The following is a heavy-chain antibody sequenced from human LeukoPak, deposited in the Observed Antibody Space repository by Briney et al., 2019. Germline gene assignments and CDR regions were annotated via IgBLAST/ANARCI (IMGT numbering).Heavy chain of an antibody. CDR3: ARGVAVAGRYGMDV. CDR2: MNPNSGNT. CDR1: GYTFTSYD. D-gene: IGHD6-19*01. V-gene: IGHV1-8*03. J-gene: IGHJ6*02. Sequence: ASVKVSCKASGYTFTSYDINWVRQATGQGLEWMGWMNPNSGNTGYAQKFQGRVTITRNTSISTAYMELSSLRSEDTAVYYCARGVAVAGRYGMDVWGQGTTVTVSS.